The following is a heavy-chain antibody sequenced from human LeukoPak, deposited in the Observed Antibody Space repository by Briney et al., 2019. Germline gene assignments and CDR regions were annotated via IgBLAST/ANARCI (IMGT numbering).Heavy chain of an antibody. V-gene: IGHV5-51*01. CDR1: GYNFSNYW. J-gene: IGHJ4*02. CDR3: ARRQCSGGSCYYFDS. Sequence: GESLKISCKGFGYNFSNYWIGWVRQMPGKGLEWMGIIHPGDSSTRYSPSLQGQVTILSDKSINTAYLQWSSLTASDTAMYYCARRQCSGGSCYYFDSWGQGTLVTVSS. CDR2: IHPGDSST. D-gene: IGHD2-15*01.